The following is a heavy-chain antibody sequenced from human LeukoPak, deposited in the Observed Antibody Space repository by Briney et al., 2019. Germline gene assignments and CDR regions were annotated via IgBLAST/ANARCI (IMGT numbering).Heavy chain of an antibody. CDR2: IRYDGRNK. CDR1: GFTFSNYW. V-gene: IGHV3-30*02. J-gene: IGHJ6*02. Sequence: GGSLRLSCAASGFTFSNYWMHWVRQAPGKGLEWVAFIRYDGRNKYYADSVKGRFTISRDNAKNTVSLQMNSLRGEDTAVYYCGREDRSVLGNDALDIWGQGTTVTVSS. CDR3: GREDRSVLGNDALDI. D-gene: IGHD2-8*01.